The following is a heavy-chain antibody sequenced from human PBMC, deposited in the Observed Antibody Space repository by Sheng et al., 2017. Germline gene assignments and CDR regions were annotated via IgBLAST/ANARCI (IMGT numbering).Heavy chain of an antibody. CDR1: GGTFSSYA. J-gene: IGHJ4*02. CDR2: IIPIFGTA. Sequence: QVQLVQSGAEVKKPGSSVKVSCKASGGTFSSYAISWVRQAPGQGLEWMGGIIPIFGTANYAQKFQGRVTITTDESTSTAYMELSSLRSEDTAVYYCARMGGREGGSWYWSQPYYFDYWGQGTLVTVSS. D-gene: IGHD6-13*01. V-gene: IGHV1-69*05. CDR3: ARMGGREGGSWYWSQPYYFDY.